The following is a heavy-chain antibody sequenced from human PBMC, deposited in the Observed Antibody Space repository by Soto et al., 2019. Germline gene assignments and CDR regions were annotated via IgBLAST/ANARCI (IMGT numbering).Heavy chain of an antibody. CDR3: ARDLKVKVYYDSSGYYYPGGYYGMDV. CDR1: CFAFNRYF. D-gene: IGHD3-22*01. V-gene: IGHV3-7*03. CDR2: IDQDGSAT. Sequence: GGSLRLSCAASCFAFNRYFMTWVRQAPGKGLEWVATIDQDGSATYYVDSVKGRFTISRDNAKNSLYLQMNSLRAEDTAVYYCARDLKVKVYYDSSGYYYPGGYYGMDVWGQGTTVTVSS. J-gene: IGHJ6*02.